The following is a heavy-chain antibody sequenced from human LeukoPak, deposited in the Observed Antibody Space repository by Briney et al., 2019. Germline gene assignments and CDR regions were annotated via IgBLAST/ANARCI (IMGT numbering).Heavy chain of an antibody. J-gene: IGHJ6*03. CDR2: INPSGGST. CDR1: GYTFTSYY. CDR3: ARDIGGSGSLAYYYYMDV. D-gene: IGHD3-10*01. V-gene: IGHV1-46*01. Sequence: GASVKVSCKASGYTFTSYYMHWVRQAPGQGLEWMGIINPSGGSTSYAQKFQGRVTMTRDTSTSTVYMELSSLRSEDTAVYYCARDIGGSGSLAYYYYMDVWGKGTTATVSS.